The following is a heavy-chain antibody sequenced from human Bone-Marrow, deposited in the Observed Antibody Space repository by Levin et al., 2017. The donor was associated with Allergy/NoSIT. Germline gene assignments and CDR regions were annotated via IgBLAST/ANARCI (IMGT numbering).Heavy chain of an antibody. Sequence: ASETLSLTCSVSGASVNSGSYHWSWIRQPPGKGLEWIGNIDYKGSTNYNPSLRSRVTISSDTSKHQLSLELRSVTAADTAMYFCARDFDYYYYMDVWGKGTTVTVS. CDR3: ARDFDYYYYMDV. CDR2: IDYKGST. J-gene: IGHJ6*03. V-gene: IGHV4-61*01. CDR1: GASVNSGSYH.